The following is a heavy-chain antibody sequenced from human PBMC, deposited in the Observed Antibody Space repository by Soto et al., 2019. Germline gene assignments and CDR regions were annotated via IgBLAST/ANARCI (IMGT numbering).Heavy chain of an antibody. V-gene: IGHV4-4*02. Sequence: QVQLQESGPGLVKPSGTLSLTCAVSGGSISSSHWWTWVRQSPGKGLEYIGEISHSGTSNSNPSLKSRVTLTVDKSKNRFSLTLTSVTAADTDVYYCARVVLAITRGAFDAGGQGTLVIVSS. CDR2: ISHSGTS. CDR3: ARVVLAITRGAFDA. J-gene: IGHJ3*01. D-gene: IGHD2-2*02. CDR1: GGSISSSHW.